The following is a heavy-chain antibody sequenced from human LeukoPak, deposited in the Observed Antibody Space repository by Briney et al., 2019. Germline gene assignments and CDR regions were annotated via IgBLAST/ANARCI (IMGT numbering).Heavy chain of an antibody. V-gene: IGHV4-34*01. CDR2: INHRGST. CDR1: GGSFSGYY. CDR3: ARVKAVAGTLPHLLDY. Sequence: SETLSLTCAVYGGSFSGYYWSWIRQPPGKGLEWIGEINHRGSTSYNPSLKSRLTISKDKSKNQFSQKLTSVTVADTAVYFCARVKAVAGTLPHLLDYWGQGTLVTVSS. J-gene: IGHJ4*02. D-gene: IGHD6-19*01.